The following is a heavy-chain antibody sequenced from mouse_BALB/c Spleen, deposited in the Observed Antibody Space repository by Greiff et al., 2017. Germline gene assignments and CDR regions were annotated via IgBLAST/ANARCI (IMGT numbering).Heavy chain of an antibody. V-gene: IGHV1S22*01. CDR1: GYTFTSYW. CDR3: TRGYYGSSPDY. Sequence: LQQPGSELVRPGASVKLSCKASGYTFTSYWMHWVKQRPGQGLEWIGNIYPGSGSTNYDEKFKSKATLTVDTSSSTAYMQLSSLTSEDSAVYYCTRGYYGSSPDYWGQGTTLTVSS. CDR2: IYPGSGST. D-gene: IGHD1-1*01. J-gene: IGHJ2*01.